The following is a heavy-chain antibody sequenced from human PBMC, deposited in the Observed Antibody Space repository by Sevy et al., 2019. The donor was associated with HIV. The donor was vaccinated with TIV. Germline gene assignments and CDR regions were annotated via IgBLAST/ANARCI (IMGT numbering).Heavy chain of an antibody. Sequence: GGSLRLSCAASGFTFSSYAMHWVRQAPGKGQEWVAVISYDGSNKYYADSVKGRFTISRDNSKNTLYLQMNSLRAEDTAVYYCARVDYYDSSGYYYAGGFDYWGKGTLVTVSS. V-gene: IGHV3-30-3*01. J-gene: IGHJ4*02. CDR2: ISYDGSNK. D-gene: IGHD3-22*01. CDR1: GFTFSSYA. CDR3: ARVDYYDSSGYYYAGGFDY.